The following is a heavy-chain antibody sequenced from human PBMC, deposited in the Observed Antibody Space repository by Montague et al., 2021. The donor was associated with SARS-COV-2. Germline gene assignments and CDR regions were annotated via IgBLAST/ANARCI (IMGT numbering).Heavy chain of an antibody. V-gene: IGHV4-30-2*05. CDR3: ARLTVIVDTGGGTLHWFDP. CDR1: GGSVSSGDFF. J-gene: IGHJ5*02. D-gene: IGHD2-21*02. CDR2: ISHSGGS. Sequence: TLSLTCAVSGGSVSSGDFFWTWVRQPPGRGLEWIESISHSGGSKYNPSLKSRIALSLDTSANHFSLSLNSVTAADSATYYCARLTVIVDTGGGTLHWFDPWGQGALVTVSS.